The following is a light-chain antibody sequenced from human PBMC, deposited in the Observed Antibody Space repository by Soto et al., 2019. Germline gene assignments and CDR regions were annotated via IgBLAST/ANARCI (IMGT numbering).Light chain of an antibody. CDR2: GTS. CDR3: QQYVSSPWT. Sequence: EIVLTQSPATLSLSPGERATLSCRASQSVSSSFVAWFQQKPGQAPRLLIYGTSSRATDIPDRFSGSGSGTDFTLTINRLEPEDFAMYFCQQYVSSPWTFGQGTKVDIK. J-gene: IGKJ1*01. V-gene: IGKV3-20*01. CDR1: QSVSSSF.